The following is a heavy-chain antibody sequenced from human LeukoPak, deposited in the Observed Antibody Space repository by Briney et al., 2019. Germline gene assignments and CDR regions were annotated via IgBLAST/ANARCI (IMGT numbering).Heavy chain of an antibody. V-gene: IGHV5-51*01. CDR2: ILPGDSDT. D-gene: IGHD3-22*01. J-gene: IGHJ3*02. CDR1: GYIFTNYW. Sequence: GESLKISCRASGYIFTNYWIAWVRWMPGEGLQWMGIILPGDSDTRYSPSFRGQVTISAETSTRTAYLQWTSLRASDSAIYYCARQGAGASYYDPTGLPRGAFDSWAKGQRSPSLQ. CDR3: ARQGAGASYYDPTGLPRGAFDS.